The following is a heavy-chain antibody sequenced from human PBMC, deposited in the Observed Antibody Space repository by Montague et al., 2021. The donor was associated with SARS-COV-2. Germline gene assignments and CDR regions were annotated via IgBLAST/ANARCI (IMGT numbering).Heavy chain of an antibody. CDR1: GGSITGYY. CDR3: VRDHPYGGPWGAYDI. J-gene: IGHJ3*02. Sequence: SETLSLTCTVSGGSITGYYWSWLRRSPGKGLEWIAYIYGGGAVNYNPSLGSRVTISTDTSKNQLSLKVNSVTAADTAVYYCVRDHPYGGPWGAYDIWGQGTVVTVSS. V-gene: IGHV4-59*01. CDR2: IYGGGAV. D-gene: IGHD4-23*01.